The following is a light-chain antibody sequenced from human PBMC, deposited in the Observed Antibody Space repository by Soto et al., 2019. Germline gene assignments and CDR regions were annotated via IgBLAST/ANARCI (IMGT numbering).Light chain of an antibody. Sequence: NFMLTQPHSVSESPGKTVTISCTRSSGSIASNYVQWYQQRPGSAPTTVIYEDNQRPSGVPDRFAGSIDSSSNSASLTLSGLKPEDEADYYCQSYDSSNLNVIFGGGTKVTVL. CDR1: SGSIASNY. J-gene: IGLJ2*01. V-gene: IGLV6-57*04. CDR2: EDN. CDR3: QSYDSSNLNVI.